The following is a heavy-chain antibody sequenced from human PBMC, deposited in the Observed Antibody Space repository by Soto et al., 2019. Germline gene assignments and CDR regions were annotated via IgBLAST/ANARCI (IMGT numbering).Heavy chain of an antibody. V-gene: IGHV4-30-2*01. Sequence: QLQLQESGSGLVKPSQTLSLTCAVSGGSISSGGYSWSWIRQPPGKGLEGIGYIYHSGSTYYNPSLKSRVTIYVDRSKNQFSLKLSYVTAADTAVYYCARAHYGDYGYGMDVWGQGTTVTVSS. CDR1: GGSISSGGYS. CDR2: IYHSGST. CDR3: ARAHYGDYGYGMDV. D-gene: IGHD4-17*01. J-gene: IGHJ6*02.